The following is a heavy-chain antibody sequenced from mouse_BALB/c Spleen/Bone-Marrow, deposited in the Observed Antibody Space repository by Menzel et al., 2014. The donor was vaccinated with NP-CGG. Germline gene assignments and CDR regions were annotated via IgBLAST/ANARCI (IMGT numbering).Heavy chain of an antibody. CDR3: AGYWDAY. CDR1: DYTFTSYW. CDR2: IDPRTANT. D-gene: IGHD4-1*01. V-gene: IGHV1-7*01. Sequence: VQRVESGAELAKPGASAKMSCKVSDYTFTSYWIHWVKQRPGQGLEWIGYIDPRTANTEYSQKFKDKATLTADKSSSTAYMQLSSLTAEDSAVYYCAGYWDAYWGQGTLVTVSA. J-gene: IGHJ3*01.